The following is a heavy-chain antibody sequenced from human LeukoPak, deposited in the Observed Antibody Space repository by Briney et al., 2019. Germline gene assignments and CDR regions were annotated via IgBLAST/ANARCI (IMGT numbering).Heavy chain of an antibody. J-gene: IGHJ4*02. CDR1: GGSISSYY. V-gene: IGHV4-4*07. D-gene: IGHD5-24*01. Sequence: SETLSLTCTVSGGSISSYYWSWIRQPAGKGLEWIGRIYASGSTNYNPSLKSRVTMSVDASKNHFSLKLSSVTAADTAVYYCAREDPSQDGYSDYWGQGTLVTVSS. CDR3: AREDPSQDGYSDY. CDR2: IYASGST.